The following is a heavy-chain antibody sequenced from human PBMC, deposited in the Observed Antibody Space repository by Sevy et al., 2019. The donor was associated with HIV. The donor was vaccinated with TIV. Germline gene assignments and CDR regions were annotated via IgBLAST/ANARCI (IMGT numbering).Heavy chain of an antibody. Sequence: GGSLRLSCAASGFTFDDYAMHWVRQAPGKGLEWDSLISWDGGSTYYADSVKRRFTISRDNSKNSLYLQMNSLRAEDTALYYCAKDTGRTIAVADPISYGMDVWGQGTTVTVSS. CDR2: ISWDGGST. CDR3: AKDTGRTIAVADPISYGMDV. J-gene: IGHJ6*02. CDR1: GFTFDDYA. V-gene: IGHV3-43D*03. D-gene: IGHD6-19*01.